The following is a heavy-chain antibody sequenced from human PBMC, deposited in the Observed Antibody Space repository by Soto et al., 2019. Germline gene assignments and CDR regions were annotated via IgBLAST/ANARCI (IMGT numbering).Heavy chain of an antibody. V-gene: IGHV3-30-3*01. CDR1: GFTFSSYA. CDR3: ARVSRFDSSGYWAAQFDY. CDR2: ISYDGSNK. Sequence: GGSLRLSCAASGFTFSSYAMHWVRQAPGKGLEWVAVISYDGSNKYYADSVKGRFTISRDNSKNTLYLQMNSLRAEDTAVYYCARVSRFDSSGYWAAQFDYWGQGTLVTVSS. J-gene: IGHJ4*02. D-gene: IGHD3-22*01.